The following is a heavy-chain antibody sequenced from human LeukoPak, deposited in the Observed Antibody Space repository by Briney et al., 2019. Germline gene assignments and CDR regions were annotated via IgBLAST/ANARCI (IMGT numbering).Heavy chain of an antibody. D-gene: IGHD1-7*01. CDR3: ARLITGTTTAFDI. V-gene: IGHV4-4*07. J-gene: IGHJ3*02. CDR1: GGSISGYY. Sequence: PSETLSLTXSVSGGSISGYYWTWIRQPAGKGLEWIGRVYTSGSTHYNPSLKTRLTMSVDTSKNQFSLKLSSVTAADTAVYYYARLITGTTTAFDIWGQGTMVTVSS. CDR2: VYTSGST.